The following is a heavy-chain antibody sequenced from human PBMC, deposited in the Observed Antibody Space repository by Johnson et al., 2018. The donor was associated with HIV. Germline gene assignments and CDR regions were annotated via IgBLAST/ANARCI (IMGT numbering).Heavy chain of an antibody. D-gene: IGHD1-26*01. Sequence: VQLVESGGGLVQPGGSLRLSCAASGFTFSSYAMHWVRQAPGKGLEYVSAISSNGGSTSYANSVKGRFPISRDNSKNTLYLQMGSLRAEDMAVYYCAREGLIVGATLGAFDIWGQGTMVTVSS. CDR1: GFTFSSYA. V-gene: IGHV3-64*01. CDR3: AREGLIVGATLGAFDI. CDR2: ISSNGGST. J-gene: IGHJ3*02.